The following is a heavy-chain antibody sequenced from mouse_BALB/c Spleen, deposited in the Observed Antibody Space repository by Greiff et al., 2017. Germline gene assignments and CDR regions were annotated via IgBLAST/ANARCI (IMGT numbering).Heavy chain of an antibody. CDR3: ARDVVYGNYVAY. J-gene: IGHJ3*01. CDR2: IWAGGST. Sequence: QVQLKESGPGLVAPSQSLSITCTVSGFSLTSYGVHWVRQPPGKGLEWLGVIWAGGSTNYNSALMSRLSISKDNSKSQVFLKMNSLQTDDTAMYYCARDVVYGNYVAYWGQGTLVTVSA. D-gene: IGHD2-1*01. CDR1: GFSLTSYG. V-gene: IGHV2-9*02.